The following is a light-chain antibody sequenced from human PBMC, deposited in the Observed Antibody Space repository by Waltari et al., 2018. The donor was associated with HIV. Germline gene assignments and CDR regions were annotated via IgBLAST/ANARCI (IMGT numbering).Light chain of an antibody. CDR2: KNN. Sequence: QAGLTQPPSVSKGSRQTATLTCTGDSNNVGNQGATWLQQHQGHPPKLLFYKNNNRPSGISERFSASKSGNTASLTITGLQPEDEADYFCSAWDRSLSAVIFGGGTTLIVL. CDR1: SNNVGNQG. CDR3: SAWDRSLSAVI. V-gene: IGLV10-54*04. J-gene: IGLJ2*01.